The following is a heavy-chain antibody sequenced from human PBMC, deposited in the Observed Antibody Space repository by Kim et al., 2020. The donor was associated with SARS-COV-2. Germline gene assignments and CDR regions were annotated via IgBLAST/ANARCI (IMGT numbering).Heavy chain of an antibody. V-gene: IGHV3-30-3*01. D-gene: IGHD6-19*01. J-gene: IGHJ4*02. CDR1: GFTFSSYA. CDR3: ARETRTHIALAGTGFDY. Sequence: GGSLRLSCAASGFTFSSYAMHWVRQAPGKGLEWVAVISYDGSNKYYADSVKGRFTISRDNSKNTLYLQMNSLRAEDTAVYYCARETRTHIALAGTGFDYWGQGTLVTVSS. CDR2: ISYDGSNK.